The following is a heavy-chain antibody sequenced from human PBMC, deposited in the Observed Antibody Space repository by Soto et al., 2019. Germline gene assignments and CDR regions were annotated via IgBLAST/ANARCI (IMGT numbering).Heavy chain of an antibody. CDR3: ARAVNVLLWFGESDSGFDY. D-gene: IGHD3-10*01. Sequence: ASVKVSCKASGYTFTSYGISWVRQAPGQGLEWMGWISAYNGNTNYAQKLQGRVTMTTDTSTSTAYMELRSLRSDDTAVYYCARAVNVLLWFGESDSGFDYWGQGTLVTVSS. CDR1: GYTFTSYG. V-gene: IGHV1-18*01. J-gene: IGHJ4*02. CDR2: ISAYNGNT.